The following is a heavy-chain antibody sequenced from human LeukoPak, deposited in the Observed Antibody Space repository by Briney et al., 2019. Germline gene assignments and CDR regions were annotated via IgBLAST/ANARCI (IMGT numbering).Heavy chain of an antibody. D-gene: IGHD3-3*01. V-gene: IGHV3-30*03. J-gene: IGHJ4*02. CDR1: GITFSRHG. CDR3: AREATWGEWYFDH. CDR2: IADDGGVK. Sequence: PGRSLRLSCVASGITFSRHGMDWVRQAPGKGLEGVAVIADDGGVKQYADSVKGRFTVSRDNSNSTLYLQMNGLSVEDAAIYYCAREATWGEWYFDHWGQGTPVTVSS.